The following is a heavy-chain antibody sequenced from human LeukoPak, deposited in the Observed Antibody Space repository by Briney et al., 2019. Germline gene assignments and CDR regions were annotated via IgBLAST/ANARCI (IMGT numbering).Heavy chain of an antibody. D-gene: IGHD2-2*01. V-gene: IGHV3-23*01. CDR3: GKRSTSLRGRGNY. CDR1: GFTFSNYD. Sequence: GGSLRLSCAASGFTFSNYDMGWVRQAPGKGLEWVSVISAGGNNTLYADSVRGRFTISRDNSRNAVDLQMNSLRAEDTAVYYCGKRSTSLRGRGNYWGQGALVTVSS. J-gene: IGHJ4*02. CDR2: ISAGGNNT.